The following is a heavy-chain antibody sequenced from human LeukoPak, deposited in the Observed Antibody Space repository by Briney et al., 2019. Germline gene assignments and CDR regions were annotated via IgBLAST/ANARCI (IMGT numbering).Heavy chain of an antibody. CDR2: IYYSGST. J-gene: IGHJ2*01. D-gene: IGHD1/OR15-1a*01. CDR1: GGSISSYY. V-gene: IGHV4-59*01. Sequence: PSETLSLTCTVSGGSISSYYWSWIRQPPGKGLEWIGYIYYSGSTNYNPSLKSRVTISVDTSKNQFSLKLSSVTAADTAVYYCARDASVTVTTDYWYFDLWGRGTLVTVSS. CDR3: ARDASVTVTTDYWYFDL.